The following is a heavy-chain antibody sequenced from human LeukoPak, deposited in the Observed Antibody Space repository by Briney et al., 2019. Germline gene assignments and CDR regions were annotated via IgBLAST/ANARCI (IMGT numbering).Heavy chain of an antibody. CDR3: AKNSGYDFSLDY. CDR1: GFTFDDYA. CDR2: ISGDSGST. V-gene: IGHV3-43*02. D-gene: IGHD5-12*01. J-gene: IGHJ4*02. Sequence: GGSLRLSCAASGFTFDDYAMHWVRQAPGKGLEWVSLISGDSGSTYYADSVKGRFTISRDNSKNSLYLQMNSLRTEHTALYYCAKNSGYDFSLDYWGQGTLVTVSS.